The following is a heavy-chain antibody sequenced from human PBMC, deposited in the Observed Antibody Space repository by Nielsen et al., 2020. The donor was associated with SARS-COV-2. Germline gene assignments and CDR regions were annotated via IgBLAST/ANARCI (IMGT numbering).Heavy chain of an antibody. J-gene: IGHJ4*02. V-gene: IGHV3-23*03. D-gene: IGHD3-22*01. CDR2: IYSGGSST. CDR3: AKDNGYYYDSSGLDY. Sequence: GESLKISCAASGFTFSNYAMSWVRQAPGKGLEWVSFIYSGGSSTYYADSVKGRFTISRDNSKNTLYLQMNSLRAEDTAVYYCAKDNGYYYDSSGLDYWGQGTLVTVSS. CDR1: GFTFSNYA.